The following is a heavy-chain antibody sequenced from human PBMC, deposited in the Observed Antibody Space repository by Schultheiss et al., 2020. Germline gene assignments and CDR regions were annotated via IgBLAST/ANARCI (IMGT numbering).Heavy chain of an antibody. J-gene: IGHJ4*02. CDR3: ARLVSGSWGENFDF. V-gene: IGHV5-51*01. CDR2: VNFVDSES. CDR1: GYSVTSNW. D-gene: IGHD3-10*01. Sequence: GESLKISCKVSGYSVTSNWIGWVRQMPGKGLEWMGIVNFVDSESRYSPPFQGQVTISVDRPINTAYLQWNSLRASDSAMYYCARLVSGSWGENFDFWGQGTLVTVSS.